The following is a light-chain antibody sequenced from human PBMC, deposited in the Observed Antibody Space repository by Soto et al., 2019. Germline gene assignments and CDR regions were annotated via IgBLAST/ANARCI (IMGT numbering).Light chain of an antibody. CDR3: QQYNDWPRT. CDR1: QSFSSN. V-gene: IGKV3-15*01. Sequence: EIVMTQSPATLSVSPGERATLSCRARQSFSSNLAWFQHKPGQAPRLLIYGASTRATGIPARFSGSGSGTEFTLTISSLQSEDFAVYYCQQYNDWPRTFGQGTKVE. CDR2: GAS. J-gene: IGKJ1*01.